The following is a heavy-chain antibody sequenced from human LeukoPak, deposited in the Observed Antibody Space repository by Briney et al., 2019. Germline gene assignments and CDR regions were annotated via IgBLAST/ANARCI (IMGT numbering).Heavy chain of an antibody. D-gene: IGHD3-9*01. V-gene: IGHV4-59*01. J-gene: IGHJ3*02. Sequence: SETLSLTXTVSGGSISGYYWSWICQPPGKGLEWIGCISYSGSTKYNPSLKSRVSISLDTSKKQFSLHLSSVTAADTAIYYCVRDFDALSAIDIWGQGTMVTVSS. CDR2: ISYSGST. CDR1: GGSISGYY. CDR3: VRDFDALSAIDI.